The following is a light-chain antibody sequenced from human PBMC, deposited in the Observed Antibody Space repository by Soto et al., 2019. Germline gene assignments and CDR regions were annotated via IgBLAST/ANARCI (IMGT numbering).Light chain of an antibody. J-gene: IGKJ1*01. V-gene: IGKV3-15*01. CDR3: QQYNNGPRT. CDR2: GAS. Sequence: EIVMTQSPATLSVSPGERATLSCRASQSVSSNLAWYQQKPGQAPRLLIYGASTRATGIPARFSCSGSGTEFTRTISSLQSEDLAVYYCQQYNNGPRTFGQGTKVEIK. CDR1: QSVSSN.